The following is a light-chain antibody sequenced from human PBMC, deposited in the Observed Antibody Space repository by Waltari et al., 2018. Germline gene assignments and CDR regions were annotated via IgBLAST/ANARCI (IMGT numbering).Light chain of an antibody. CDR3: SSYTTSTTLL. Sequence: QSALTQPASVSGSPGQSITISCTGSSTDVGAYNFVSWYQQHPGKVPKLILYDVGNRPSGISHRFSASKSGNTASLTISGLQEGDEGEYYCSSYTTSTTLLFGTGTRLTVL. V-gene: IGLV2-14*01. J-gene: IGLJ1*01. CDR2: DVG. CDR1: STDVGAYNF.